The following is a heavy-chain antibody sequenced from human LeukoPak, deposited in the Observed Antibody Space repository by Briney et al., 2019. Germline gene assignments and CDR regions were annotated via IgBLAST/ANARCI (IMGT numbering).Heavy chain of an antibody. CDR1: GFTFSDYY. Sequence: GGSLRLSCAASGFTFSDYYMSWVRQAPGKGLECVSYISSSGNTTYHADSVKGRFTISRDNAKNSLYLQMNSLRAEDTAVYYCARGRVLGSYWGQGTLVTVSS. CDR2: ISSSGNTT. CDR3: ARGRVLGSY. D-gene: IGHD2-8*01. J-gene: IGHJ4*02. V-gene: IGHV3-11*04.